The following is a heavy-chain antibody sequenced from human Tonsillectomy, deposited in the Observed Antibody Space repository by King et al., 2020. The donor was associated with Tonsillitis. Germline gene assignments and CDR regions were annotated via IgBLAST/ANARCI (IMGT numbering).Heavy chain of an antibody. J-gene: IGHJ4*02. CDR1: GYTFPGHY. CDR2: INPNSGNT. CDR3: ARDSLGASDLDY. Sequence: VQLVVSGAEVREPGASVKVSCKASGYTFPGHYIHWVRQAPGQGLEWTGWINPNSGNTKYTPMFQGRVTMTRDTYISTAYVEVSRLTSDDTAVYYCARDSLGASDLDYLGQGTLVTGSS. V-gene: IGHV1-2*02. D-gene: IGHD3-16*01.